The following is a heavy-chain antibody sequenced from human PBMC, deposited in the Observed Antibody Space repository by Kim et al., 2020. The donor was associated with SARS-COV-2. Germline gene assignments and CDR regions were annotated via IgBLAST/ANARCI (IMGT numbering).Heavy chain of an antibody. Sequence: SETLSLTCAVYGGSLSGYYWSWIRQPPGKGLEWIGEIYHSGTTNYNPSLMSRVTISVDTSKNQFSLKLSSVTAADTAVYYCARSLYHAPSNSWVRSDPWGQGTLVTVSS. J-gene: IGHJ5*02. CDR1: GGSLSGYY. D-gene: IGHD6-13*01. CDR2: IYHSGTT. V-gene: IGHV4-34*01. CDR3: ARSLYHAPSNSWVRSDP.